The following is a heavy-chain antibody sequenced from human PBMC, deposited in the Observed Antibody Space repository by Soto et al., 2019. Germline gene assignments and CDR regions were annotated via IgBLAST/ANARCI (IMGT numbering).Heavy chain of an antibody. CDR2: INHSGST. D-gene: IGHD3-22*01. J-gene: IGHJ4*02. CDR3: ARGGADDSSGYYVPSGFDY. V-gene: IGHV4-34*01. Sequence: QVQLQQWGAGLLKPSETLSLTCAVYGGSFSGYYWSWIRQPPGKGLEWIGEINHSGSTNYNPSLKSRVTISVATSKNQFSLKLSSVTAADTAVYYCARGGADDSSGYYVPSGFDYWGQGTLVTVSS. CDR1: GGSFSGYY.